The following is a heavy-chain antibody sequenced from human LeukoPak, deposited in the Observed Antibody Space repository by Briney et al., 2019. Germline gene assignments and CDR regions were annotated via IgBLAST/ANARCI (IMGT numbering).Heavy chain of an antibody. V-gene: IGHV3-7*01. CDR2: IKEDGSDK. Sequence: GGSLRLSCAASGFTFSTYWMKWVRQAPGKGLEWVASIKEDGSDKYYVDSVKGRFPISRDNAKNSLYLQMNSPSTEDTAVYYCAKGGHFNFDYWGQGTLVTVSS. CDR3: AKGGHFNFDY. CDR1: GFTFSTYW. D-gene: IGHD5-12*01. J-gene: IGHJ4*02.